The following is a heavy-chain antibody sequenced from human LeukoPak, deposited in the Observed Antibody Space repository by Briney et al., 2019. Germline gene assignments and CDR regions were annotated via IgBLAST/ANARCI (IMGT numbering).Heavy chain of an antibody. CDR3: ARFRTSKNWFDP. D-gene: IGHD1/OR15-1a*01. Sequence: ASVKVSCKASGYTFTSYGISWVRQAPGQGLEWMGWISAYNGNTNYAQKLQGRVTMTTDTSTSTAYMELRSLRSEDTAVYYCARFRTSKNWFDPWGQGTLVTVSS. J-gene: IGHJ5*02. CDR1: GYTFTSYG. CDR2: ISAYNGNT. V-gene: IGHV1-18*01.